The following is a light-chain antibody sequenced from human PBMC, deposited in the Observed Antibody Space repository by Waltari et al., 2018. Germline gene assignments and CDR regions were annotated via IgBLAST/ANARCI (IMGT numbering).Light chain of an antibody. V-gene: IGKV4-1*01. CDR3: QQYYSSPWM. CDR1: QSVLYSSNNKNY. CDR2: WAS. J-gene: IGKJ1*01. Sequence: DIVMTQSPDSLAVSLGERATINCKSSQSVLYSSNNKNYLAWYQQKPGHPPKLLIYWASTRESGVPDRFSGSGSGTDFTLAISILQAEDVAVYYCQQYYSSPWMCGKGTKVEIK.